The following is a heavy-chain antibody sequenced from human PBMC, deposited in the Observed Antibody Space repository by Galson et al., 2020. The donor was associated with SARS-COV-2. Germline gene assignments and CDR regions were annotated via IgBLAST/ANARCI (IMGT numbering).Heavy chain of an antibody. CDR2: INQDGSER. V-gene: IGHV3-7*01. J-gene: IGHJ4*02. CDR3: AREMTTSNTADY. D-gene: IGHD4-4*01. CDR1: GFTFSNYW. Sequence: GGSLRLSCAASGFTFSNYWMSWVRQAPGKGLEWLANINQDGSERYFVDSMKGRFTISRDNAKNSLYLQMNSLIVDDTAVYYCAREMTTSNTADYWGQGTPVTVSS.